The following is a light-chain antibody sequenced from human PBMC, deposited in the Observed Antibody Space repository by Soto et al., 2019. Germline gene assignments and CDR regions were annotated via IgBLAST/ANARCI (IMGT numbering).Light chain of an antibody. Sequence: DIQMTQSPSNVSASVGDRVTITCRASQSLSGWLAWYQQKPGKAPKLLISDASDLESGVPSRFSGSGSGTEFTLTISSLQPDDFATYYCQQYHTYSYTFGQGTKLEIK. V-gene: IGKV1-5*01. CDR3: QQYHTYSYT. CDR1: QSLSGW. CDR2: DAS. J-gene: IGKJ2*01.